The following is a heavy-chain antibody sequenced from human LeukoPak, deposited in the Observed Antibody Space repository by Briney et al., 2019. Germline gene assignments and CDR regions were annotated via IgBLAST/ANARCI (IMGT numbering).Heavy chain of an antibody. D-gene: IGHD2-15*01. V-gene: IGHV4-39*01. CDR3: ARRYCSGGHCYYFDS. Sequence: PSETLSLTCTVSGGSISSSSHYWGWIRQPPGKGLEWIGIIYYSGSTYGSTYYNPSLKSRVTVSLDTSKNQFSLTVTSVTAADTAVYYCARRYCSGGHCYYFDSWGREPWSPSPQ. J-gene: IGHJ4*02. CDR2: IYYSGSTYGST. CDR1: GGSISSSSHY.